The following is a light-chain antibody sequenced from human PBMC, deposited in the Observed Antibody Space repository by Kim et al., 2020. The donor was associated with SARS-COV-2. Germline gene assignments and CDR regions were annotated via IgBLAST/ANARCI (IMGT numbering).Light chain of an antibody. J-gene: IGKJ2*01. CDR1: ETIARN. CDR2: GTF. CDR3: QRYNTWPHT. Sequence: TVMTQSPATLSVSLGERATLSCRANETIARNLAWYQQKPGQAPRLLMYGTFTRATGVPVRFSGSGSGTEFTLTIRSLQSEELASYYCQRYNTWPHTFGHGTKLEI. V-gene: IGKV3-15*01.